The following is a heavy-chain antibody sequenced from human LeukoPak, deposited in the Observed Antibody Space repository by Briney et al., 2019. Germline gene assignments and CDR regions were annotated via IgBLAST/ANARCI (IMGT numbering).Heavy chain of an antibody. J-gene: IGHJ4*02. CDR2: VYYSGST. CDR3: TRHRSGSRDYYFDY. V-gene: IGHV4-39*01. Sequence: SETLSLTCTVSGGSISSSTYYWGWIRQPPGKGLEWIGSVYYSGSTYYNPSLKSRVTISVDTSKNHFSLKLSSVTAADTAVYYCTRHRSGSRDYYFDYCGQGTLVTVSS. CDR1: GGSISSSTYY. D-gene: IGHD2-15*01.